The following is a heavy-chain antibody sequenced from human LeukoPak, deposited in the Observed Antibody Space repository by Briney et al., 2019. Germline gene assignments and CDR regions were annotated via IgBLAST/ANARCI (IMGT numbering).Heavy chain of an antibody. Sequence: SETLSLTCAVYGGSFSGYYWSWIRQPPGKGLEWIGEINHSGSTNYNPSLKSRVTISVDTSKNQFSLKLSSVTAADTAVYYCARLALASVRGVNALHFDYWGQGTLVTVSS. CDR2: INHSGST. J-gene: IGHJ4*02. D-gene: IGHD3-10*01. CDR3: ARLALASVRGVNALHFDY. V-gene: IGHV4-34*01. CDR1: GGSFSGYY.